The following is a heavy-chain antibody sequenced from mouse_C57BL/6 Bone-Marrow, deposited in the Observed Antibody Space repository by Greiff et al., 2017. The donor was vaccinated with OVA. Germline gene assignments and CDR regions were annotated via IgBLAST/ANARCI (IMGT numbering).Heavy chain of an antibody. J-gene: IGHJ2*01. CDR1: GYTFTDYN. CDR3: ARRDGYYAYFDY. Sequence: EVQLQQSGPELVKPGASVKIPCKASGYTFTDYNMDWVKQSHGKSLEWIGDINPNNGGTIYNQKFKGKATLTVDKSSSTAYMELRSLTSEDTAVYYCARRDGYYAYFDYWGQGTTLTVSS. CDR2: INPNNGGT. D-gene: IGHD2-3*01. V-gene: IGHV1-18*01.